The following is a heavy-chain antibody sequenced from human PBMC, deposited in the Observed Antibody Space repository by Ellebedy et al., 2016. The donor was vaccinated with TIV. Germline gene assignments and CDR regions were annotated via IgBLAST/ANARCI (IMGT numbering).Heavy chain of an antibody. J-gene: IGHJ6*02. CDR3: ARGGDTAMDYYGMDV. CDR1: GGTFSSYA. Sequence: AASVKVSCKASGGTFSSYAISWVRQAPGQGLEWMGGIIPIFGTANYAQKFQGRVTITADESTSTAYMELSSLRSEDTAVYYCARGGDTAMDYYGMDVWGQGTTVTVSS. V-gene: IGHV1-69*13. CDR2: IIPIFGTA. D-gene: IGHD5-18*01.